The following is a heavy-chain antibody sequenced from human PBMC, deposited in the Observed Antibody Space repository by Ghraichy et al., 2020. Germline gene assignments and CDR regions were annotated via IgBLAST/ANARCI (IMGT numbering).Heavy chain of an antibody. J-gene: IGHJ6*03. D-gene: IGHD3-3*01. CDR2: ISGSGGST. Sequence: GGSLRLSCAASGFTFSSYAMSWVRQAPGKGLEWVSAISGSGGSTYYADSVKGRFTISRDNSKNTLYLQMNSLRAEDTAVYYCASMYDFWSGAYYYMDVWGKGTTVTVSS. V-gene: IGHV3-23*01. CDR3: ASMYDFWSGAYYYMDV. CDR1: GFTFSSYA.